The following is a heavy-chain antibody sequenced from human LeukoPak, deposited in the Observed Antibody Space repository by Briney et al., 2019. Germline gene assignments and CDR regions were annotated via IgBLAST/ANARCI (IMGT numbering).Heavy chain of an antibody. CDR2: IYYSGST. V-gene: IGHV4-39*01. D-gene: IGHD3-22*01. Sequence: SETLSLTCTVSGGSISSSSYYWGWIRQPPGKGLEWIGSIYYSGSTYYNPSLKSRVTISVDTSKNQFSLKLSSVTAADTAVYYCAGHNPSSGYYPYYFDYWGQGTLVTVSS. J-gene: IGHJ4*02. CDR3: AGHNPSSGYYPYYFDY. CDR1: GGSISSSSYY.